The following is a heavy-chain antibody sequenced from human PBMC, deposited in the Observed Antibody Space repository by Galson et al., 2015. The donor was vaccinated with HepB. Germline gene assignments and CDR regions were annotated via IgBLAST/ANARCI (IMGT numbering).Heavy chain of an antibody. D-gene: IGHD1-26*01. CDR2: ISSSSSYT. CDR1: GFTFSDYY. Sequence: SLRLSCAASGFTFSDYYMSWIRQAPGKGLEWVSYISSSSSYTNYADSVKGRFTISRDNAKNSLYLQMNSLRAEDTAVYYCARELSGSYSYFDYWGQGTLVTVSS. V-gene: IGHV3-11*06. J-gene: IGHJ4*02. CDR3: ARELSGSYSYFDY.